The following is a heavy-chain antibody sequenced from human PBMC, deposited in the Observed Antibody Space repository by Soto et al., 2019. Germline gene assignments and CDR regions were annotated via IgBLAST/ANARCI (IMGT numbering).Heavy chain of an antibody. J-gene: IGHJ4*02. CDR2: INPNSGGA. CDR3: ARSSTYNFDSSGYYDY. CDR1: GYTFTGYY. V-gene: IGHV1-2*02. Sequence: QVQLVQSGAEVKKPGAAVKVSCKASGYTFTGYYMHWVRQAPGQGLEWMGWINPNSGGANYAQSFQGRVTLTRDASINTAYMDLTRLTSGDAAVYYCARSSTYNFDSSGYYDYWGQGTLVTVSS. D-gene: IGHD3-22*01.